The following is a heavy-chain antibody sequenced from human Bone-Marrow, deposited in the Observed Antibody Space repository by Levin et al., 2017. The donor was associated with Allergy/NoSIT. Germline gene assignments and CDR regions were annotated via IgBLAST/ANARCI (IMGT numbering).Heavy chain of an antibody. D-gene: IGHD4-17*01. J-gene: IGHJ6*03. CDR3: ARVGSAGDYRPPRPDQYMDV. CDR2: IIPSFGVT. Sequence: KISCKASGGIFSSYAISWVRQAPGQGLEWMGGIIPSFGVTNYAQKFQGRVTITADDSTSTAYMEMSSLRSDDTAVYYCARVGSAGDYRPPRPDQYMDVWGKGTTVTVSS. V-gene: IGHV1-69*01. CDR1: GGIFSSYA.